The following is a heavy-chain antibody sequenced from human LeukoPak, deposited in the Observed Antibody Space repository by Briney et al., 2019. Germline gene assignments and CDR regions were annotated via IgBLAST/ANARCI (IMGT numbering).Heavy chain of an antibody. Sequence: PSETLSLTCTVSGGSISSSSYYWGWIRQPPGKGLEWIGSIYYSGSTYYNPSLKSRVTISVDTSKNHFSVKLSSVTAADTAVYYCARDRYYYDSSGGRGLDYWGQGTLVTVSS. D-gene: IGHD3-22*01. CDR3: ARDRYYYDSSGGRGLDY. J-gene: IGHJ4*02. CDR1: GGSISSSSYY. CDR2: IYYSGST. V-gene: IGHV4-39*02.